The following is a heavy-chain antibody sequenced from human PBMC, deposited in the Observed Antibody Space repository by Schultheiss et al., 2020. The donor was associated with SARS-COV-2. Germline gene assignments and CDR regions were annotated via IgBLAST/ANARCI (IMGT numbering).Heavy chain of an antibody. J-gene: IGHJ1*01. D-gene: IGHD3-10*01. V-gene: IGHV1-69*13. CDR3: ARAKYYYGSGSYPEYFQH. Sequence: SVKVSCKASGYTFPSYDITWVRQAPGQGLEWMGGIIPIFGTANYAQKFQGRVTITADESTSTAYMELSSLRSEDTAVYYCARAKYYYGSGSYPEYFQHWGQGTLVTVSS. CDR2: IIPIFGTA. CDR1: GYTFPSYD.